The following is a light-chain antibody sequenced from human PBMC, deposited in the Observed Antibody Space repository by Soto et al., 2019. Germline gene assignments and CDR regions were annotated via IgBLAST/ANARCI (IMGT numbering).Light chain of an antibody. CDR1: QSISRY. J-gene: IGKJ4*01. CDR3: QQSYSTPRT. Sequence: DIQMTQSPSSLSASVGDRVTITCRASQSISRYLNWYQQKPGQAPKILTYAASSLQSGVPSRFSGGGSGSAFSLTISSLQPEDFATYYCQQSYSTPRTFGGGTKVEIK. V-gene: IGKV1-39*01. CDR2: AAS.